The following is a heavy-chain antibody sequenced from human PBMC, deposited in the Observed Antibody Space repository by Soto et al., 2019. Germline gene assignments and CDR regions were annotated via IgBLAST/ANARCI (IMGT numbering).Heavy chain of an antibody. J-gene: IGHJ5*02. Sequence: PSETLSLTCAVSGGSISSSNWWSWVRQPPGKGLEWIGEIYHSGSTNYNPSLKSRVTISVDKSKNQFSLKLSSVTAADTAVYYCARLQVLIAAAARGWFDPWGQGTLVTVSS. CDR3: ARLQVLIAAAARGWFDP. CDR2: IYHSGST. D-gene: IGHD6-13*01. V-gene: IGHV4-4*02. CDR1: GGSISSSNW.